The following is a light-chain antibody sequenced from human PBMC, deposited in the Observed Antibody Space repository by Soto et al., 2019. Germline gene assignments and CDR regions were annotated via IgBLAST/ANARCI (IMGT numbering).Light chain of an antibody. CDR3: QQYGSSPQT. V-gene: IGKV3-20*01. CDR2: GAS. J-gene: IGKJ1*01. Sequence: EIVLTQSPGTLSLSPGERATLSCRGSQSVSSSYLAWYRQKPGQAPRLLIYGASSRATGIPDRFSGSGSGTDFTLTISRLEPEDFAVYYCQQYGSSPQTFGQGTKVDI. CDR1: QSVSSSY.